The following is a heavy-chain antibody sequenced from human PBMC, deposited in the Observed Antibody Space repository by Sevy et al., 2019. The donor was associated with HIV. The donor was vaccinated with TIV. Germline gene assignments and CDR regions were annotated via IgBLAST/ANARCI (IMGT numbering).Heavy chain of an antibody. CDR3: AKGVSVRGVIIIQDYYYMDV. D-gene: IGHD3-10*01. CDR2: ISGSGGST. CDR1: GFTFSSYA. J-gene: IGHJ6*03. Sequence: GGSLRLSCAASGFTFSSYAMSWVRQAPGKGLEWLSAISGSGGSTYYADSVKGRFTISRDNSKNTLYLQMNSLRAEDTAVYYCAKGVSVRGVIIIQDYYYMDVWGKGTTVTVSS. V-gene: IGHV3-23*01.